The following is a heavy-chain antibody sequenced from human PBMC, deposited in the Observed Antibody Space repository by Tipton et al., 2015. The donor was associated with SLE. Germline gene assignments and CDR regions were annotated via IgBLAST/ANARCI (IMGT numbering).Heavy chain of an antibody. Sequence: SLRLSCAASGFTFSSYAMSWVRQAPGKGLEWVSAISGSGGSTYYADSVKGRFTISRDNSKNTLYLQMNSLRAEDTAVYYCARGGRYYDSSGRFGYAFDSWGQGTMVTVSS. D-gene: IGHD3-22*01. V-gene: IGHV3-23*01. CDR3: ARGGRYYDSSGRFGYAFDS. CDR1: GFTFSSYA. CDR2: ISGSGGST. J-gene: IGHJ3*02.